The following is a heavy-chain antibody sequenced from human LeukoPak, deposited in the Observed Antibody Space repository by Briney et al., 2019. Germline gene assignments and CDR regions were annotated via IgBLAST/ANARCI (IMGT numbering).Heavy chain of an antibody. CDR3: AKAINPHTGIDY. CDR1: GFTFDDYA. CDR2: IRWNSGSI. Sequence: GGSLRLSCAASGFTFDDYAMHWVRQAPGKGLEWVSGIRWNSGSIGYADSVKGRFTISRDNAKNSLYLQMNSLRAEDTALYYCAKAINPHTGIDYWGQGTLVTVSS. D-gene: IGHD1-1*01. J-gene: IGHJ4*02. V-gene: IGHV3-9*01.